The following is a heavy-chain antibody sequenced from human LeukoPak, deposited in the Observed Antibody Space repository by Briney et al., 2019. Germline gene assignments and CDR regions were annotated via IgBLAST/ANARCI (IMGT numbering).Heavy chain of an antibody. Sequence: SGTLSLTCAVSGGSISSSNWWSWVRQPPGKGLEWIGEIYHSGSTNYNPSLKSRVTISVDKSKNQFSLKLSSVTAADTAVYYCARESVDSSSWYVYYYGMDVWGQGTTVTVSS. CDR2: IYHSGST. CDR1: GGSISSSNW. D-gene: IGHD6-13*01. J-gene: IGHJ6*02. CDR3: ARESVDSSSWYVYYYGMDV. V-gene: IGHV4-4*02.